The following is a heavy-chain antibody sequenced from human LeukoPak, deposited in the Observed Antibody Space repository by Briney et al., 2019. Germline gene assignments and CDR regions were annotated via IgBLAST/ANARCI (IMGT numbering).Heavy chain of an antibody. Sequence: SETLSLTCTVSGGSISSYYWNWIRQPPGKGLEWIGYIFYSGSTNYNPSLRSRVTISLDTSKNQFSLKLSSVTAADTAVYYCARVRGLRLRFLEWFLNYWGQGTLVTVSS. J-gene: IGHJ4*02. CDR2: IFYSGST. V-gene: IGHV4-59*12. CDR3: ARVRGLRLRFLEWFLNY. CDR1: GGSISSYY. D-gene: IGHD3-3*01.